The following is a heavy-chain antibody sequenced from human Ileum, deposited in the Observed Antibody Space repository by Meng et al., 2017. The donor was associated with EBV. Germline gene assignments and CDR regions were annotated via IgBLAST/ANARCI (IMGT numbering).Heavy chain of an antibody. Sequence: PGRVNPWTSLSVTCIASGVTITIYTSDWVCIRHPPVKGLEWIATIYHPGSTYYNPSLKSRVTISVDTSKNEFSLKVTSVTAADTALYYCARRDTAWFDPWGRGTLVTVSS. J-gene: IGHJ5*02. CDR1: GVTITIYTSD. V-gene: IGHV4-39*01. CDR3: ARRDTAWFDP. D-gene: IGHD2-21*02. CDR2: IYHPGST.